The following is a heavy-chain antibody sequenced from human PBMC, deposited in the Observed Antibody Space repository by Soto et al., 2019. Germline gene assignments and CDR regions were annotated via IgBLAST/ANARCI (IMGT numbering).Heavy chain of an antibody. CDR3: AASYGSGYRAFDY. Sequence: QVRLVQSGTEVKKPGSSVKVSCKASGDTFSFYTINWVRQAPGLGLEWVGRINPIVSMSNYAQKFQGRVSMTADKSTSTAYMELTRLRSDDTAMYFCAASYGSGYRAFDYWGQGALVIVSS. CDR2: INPIVSMS. CDR1: GDTFSFYT. D-gene: IGHD3-10*01. V-gene: IGHV1-69*02. J-gene: IGHJ4*02.